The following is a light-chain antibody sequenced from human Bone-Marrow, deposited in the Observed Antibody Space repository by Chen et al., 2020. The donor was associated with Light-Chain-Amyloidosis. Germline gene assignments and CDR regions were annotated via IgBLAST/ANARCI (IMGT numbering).Light chain of an antibody. V-gene: IGKV3-11*01. Sequence: EIVMTQPPATLSLSPGERATLSCRASQSVSSYLAWYQQKPGQAPRLLLYDASNRATGIAARLSGSGSGTAYTLTISSLEPQDFAVYYCQQRSNWPPLTFGGGTKVEIK. CDR1: QSVSSY. CDR2: DAS. CDR3: QQRSNWPPLT. J-gene: IGKJ4*01.